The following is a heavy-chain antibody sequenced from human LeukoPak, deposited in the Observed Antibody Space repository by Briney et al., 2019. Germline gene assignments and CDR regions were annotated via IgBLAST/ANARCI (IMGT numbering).Heavy chain of an antibody. V-gene: IGHV3-7*01. J-gene: IGHJ2*01. Sequence: PGGSLRLSCVASGFTFSSYEMNWVRQAPGRGLEWVANIKEDGSEKNYVDSVKGRFTISRDNAKNSVYLLLNSLTPEDTAVYYCARDLRAGGTWSYGVYFDLWGRGTLVTVSS. D-gene: IGHD4-17*01. CDR2: IKEDGSEK. CDR1: GFTFSSYE. CDR3: ARDLRAGGTWSYGVYFDL.